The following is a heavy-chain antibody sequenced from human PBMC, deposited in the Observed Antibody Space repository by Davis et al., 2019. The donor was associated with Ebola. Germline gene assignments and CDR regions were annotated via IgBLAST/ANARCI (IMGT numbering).Heavy chain of an antibody. CDR1: GFTFSNYA. CDR3: SRGGAGTSYYWVY. D-gene: IGHD2-2*01. J-gene: IGHJ4*02. CDR2: INRDGTEK. Sequence: PGGSLRLSCAVSGFTFSNYAMTWVRQAPGKGPEWVANINRDGTEKYYVDSVKGRFTISRDNAKNSLFLQMNSLRAEDTAVYYCSRGGAGTSYYWVYWGQGTLVTVSS. V-gene: IGHV3-7*01.